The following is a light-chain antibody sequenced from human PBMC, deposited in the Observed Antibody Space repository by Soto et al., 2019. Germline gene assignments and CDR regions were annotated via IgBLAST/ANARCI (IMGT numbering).Light chain of an antibody. CDR1: QSVSYS. CDR3: QQRNNCEWT. J-gene: IGKJ1*01. V-gene: IGKV3-11*01. Sequence: ELVLTQSPATLSLSPGERATLSCRASQSVSYSLAWYQQKPGQAPRLLIYDASNRATGIPARFSGSGSGTDVTLNISSLEPGDVAVCYCQQRNNCEWTFGQGTKVEIK. CDR2: DAS.